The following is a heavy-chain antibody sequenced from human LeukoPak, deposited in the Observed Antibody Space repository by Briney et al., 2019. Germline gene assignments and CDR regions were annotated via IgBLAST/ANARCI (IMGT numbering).Heavy chain of an antibody. CDR2: ISVGGETT. V-gene: IGHV3-23*01. J-gene: IGHJ4*02. Sequence: GGSLRLSCAASGVTFSTCVMTWGCHPPPKGLGWVSTISVGGETTLYADSVQARVTISRDNSKHTLYLQMNSLRVEDTALYYCAKGGSGSYYDRIDFWGQGTPVTVSS. CDR3: AKGGSGSYYDRIDF. D-gene: IGHD1-26*01. CDR1: GVTFSTCV.